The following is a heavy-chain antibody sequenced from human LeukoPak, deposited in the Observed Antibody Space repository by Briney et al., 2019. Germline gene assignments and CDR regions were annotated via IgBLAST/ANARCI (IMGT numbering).Heavy chain of an antibody. D-gene: IGHD3-10*01. Sequence: SETLSLTCTVSGGFISSYYWSWVRQPPGKGLEWLGYIYYSGSTNYNPSLKSRVTMSVDTSKNQFSLKLSSVTAADTAVYYCARGSITMVRGVMRSFYFDYWGQGTLVTVSA. J-gene: IGHJ4*02. CDR1: GGFISSYY. V-gene: IGHV4-59*01. CDR3: ARGSITMVRGVMRSFYFDY. CDR2: IYYSGST.